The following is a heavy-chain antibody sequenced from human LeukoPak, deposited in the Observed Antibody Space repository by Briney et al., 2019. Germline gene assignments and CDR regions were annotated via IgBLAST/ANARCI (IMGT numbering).Heavy chain of an antibody. Sequence: GGSLRLSCAASGFTFSSYAMHWVRQAPGKGLEYVSAISNNGGSTYYAISVKGRFTISRDNSKNTLYLQMGSLRAEDTAVYYCARDPNWFDYWGQGTLVTVSS. CDR1: GFTFSSYA. CDR3: ARDPNWFDY. J-gene: IGHJ4*02. CDR2: ISNNGGST. D-gene: IGHD7-27*01. V-gene: IGHV3-64*01.